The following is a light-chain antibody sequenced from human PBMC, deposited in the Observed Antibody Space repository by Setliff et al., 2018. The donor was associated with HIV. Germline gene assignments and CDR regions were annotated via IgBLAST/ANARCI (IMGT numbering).Light chain of an antibody. Sequence: SYELTQPPSVSVAPGKTARITCGGDNIASKSVHWYQRKPGQAPLLVIFYDTDRPSGIPERFSASNSGNTATLIISSVEAGDEADYCCQVWDSSPDLPVVFGGGTKVTV. J-gene: IGLJ2*01. CDR3: QVWDSSPDLPVV. CDR1: NIASKS. V-gene: IGLV3-21*04. CDR2: YDT.